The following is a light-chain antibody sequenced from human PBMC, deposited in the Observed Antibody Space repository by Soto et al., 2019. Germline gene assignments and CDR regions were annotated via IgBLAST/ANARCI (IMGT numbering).Light chain of an antibody. Sequence: DIQMTQSPSTLSASVGDRVTITCRASQSISSWLAWYQQKPGKAPKLLIYDASSLESGVPSRFSGSGSGTEFTLTISSLQPDDCATYYCQQYNSDSPSTFGQGTKVEIK. V-gene: IGKV1-5*01. CDR1: QSISSW. CDR3: QQYNSDSPST. J-gene: IGKJ1*01. CDR2: DAS.